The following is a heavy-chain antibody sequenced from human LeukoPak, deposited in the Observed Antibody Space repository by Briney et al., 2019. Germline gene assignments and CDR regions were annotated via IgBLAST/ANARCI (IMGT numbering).Heavy chain of an antibody. Sequence: SCKTSGYTFTGYYIHWVRQAPGKGLQWLAVISYDGGKTYYADSVEGRFTISRDNSKSTVYLEINSLRSEDTAIYYCARGFNDFWSGSQLEYWGQGTLVTVSS. V-gene: IGHV3-30*19. CDR3: ARGFNDFWSGSQLEY. D-gene: IGHD3-3*01. CDR1: GYTFTGYY. CDR2: ISYDGGKT. J-gene: IGHJ4*02.